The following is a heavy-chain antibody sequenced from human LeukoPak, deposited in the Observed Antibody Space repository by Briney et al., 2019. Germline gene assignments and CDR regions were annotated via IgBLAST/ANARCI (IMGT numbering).Heavy chain of an antibody. CDR2: IKEDGSEK. V-gene: IGHV3-7*01. J-gene: IGHJ4*02. D-gene: IGHD2-15*01. Sequence: GGSLRLSCTASGFNFRSYWMSWVRQAPGKGLEWVANIKEDGSEKYHVDSVKGRFTISRDNAKNSLYLQMNSLRAMDTAVYYCASGPELGYCRGGTCDEGVFDYWGQGTLVTVSS. CDR1: GFNFRSYW. CDR3: ASGPELGYCRGGTCDEGVFDY.